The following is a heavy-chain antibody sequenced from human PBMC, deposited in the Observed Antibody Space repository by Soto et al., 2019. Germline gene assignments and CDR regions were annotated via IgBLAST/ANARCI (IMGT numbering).Heavy chain of an antibody. V-gene: IGHV4-31*03. J-gene: IGHJ3*01. CDR2: IFHAGTT. D-gene: IGHD3-22*01. CDR3: ARGLGYDSNGRFLAAFDV. Sequence: QVQLQESGPGLAKPSQTLSLTCTVSGASLSSGGYYWTWIRQVPGKALEWVGYIFHAGTTFYNPSLKSRVVMSIEKSDNQFSLNLRSVTDADTAVYYCARGLGYDSNGRFLAAFDVWGQGKMVTVS. CDR1: GASLSSGGYY.